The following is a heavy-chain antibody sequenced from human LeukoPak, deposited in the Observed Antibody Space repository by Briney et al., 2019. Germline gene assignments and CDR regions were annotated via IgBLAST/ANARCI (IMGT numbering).Heavy chain of an antibody. D-gene: IGHD3-22*01. CDR2: INHSGST. V-gene: IGHV4-34*01. CDR1: GGSFSGYY. CDR3: ARHWDYYDSSGLLDY. J-gene: IGHJ4*02. Sequence: ASETLSLTCAVYGGSFSGYYWSWIRQPPGKGLEWIGEINHSGSTNYNPSLKSRVTISVDTSKNQFSLKLSSVTAADTAVYYCARHWDYYDSSGLLDYWGQGTLVTVSS.